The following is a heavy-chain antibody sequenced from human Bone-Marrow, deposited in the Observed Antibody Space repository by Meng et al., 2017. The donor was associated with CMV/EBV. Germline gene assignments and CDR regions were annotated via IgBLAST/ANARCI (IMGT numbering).Heavy chain of an antibody. CDR3: ARDIIFIVGATTGMDV. CDR1: GDYLNNYY. Sequence: GSLRLSCSVSGDYLNNYYWSWIRQPPGKGLEWIGYIYYSGSTNYNPSLKSRVTISVDTSKNQFSLKLSSVTAADTAVYYCARDIIFIVGATTGMDVWGQGTTVTVSS. J-gene: IGHJ6*02. V-gene: IGHV4-59*01. D-gene: IGHD1-26*01. CDR2: IYYSGST.